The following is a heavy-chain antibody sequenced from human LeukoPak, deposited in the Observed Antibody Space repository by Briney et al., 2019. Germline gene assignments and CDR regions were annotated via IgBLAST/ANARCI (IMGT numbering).Heavy chain of an antibody. CDR1: GYTFTNYY. CDR2: INGYSGDT. D-gene: IGHD3-10*01. J-gene: IGHJ4*02. V-gene: IGHV1-2*02. CDR3: ARRGHGAGSYVDY. Sequence: ASVKVSCKASGYTFTNYYMHWVRQAPGQGLEWMGWINGYSGDTNYPQKFQGRVTMTRDTSIRTAYMELRRLRSDDTAVYYCARRGHGAGSYVDYWGQGTLLTVSS.